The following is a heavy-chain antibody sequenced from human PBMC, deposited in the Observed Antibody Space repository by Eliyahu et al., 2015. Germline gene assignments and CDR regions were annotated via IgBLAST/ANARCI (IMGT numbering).Heavy chain of an antibody. CDR2: IIPIFGTT. Sequence: QVQLVQSGAEVKKTGSLVKVSCKASGGTFSRHGINWVRQAPGQGLEWMGQIIPIFGTTTYAQKFQGRVTITADESTNTTYMELSSLTSEDTAVYYCARDQGEWELLRDFGLDVWGQGTTVIVSS. V-gene: IGHV1-69*01. CDR3: ARDQGEWELLRDFGLDV. J-gene: IGHJ6*02. D-gene: IGHD1-26*01. CDR1: GGTFSRHG.